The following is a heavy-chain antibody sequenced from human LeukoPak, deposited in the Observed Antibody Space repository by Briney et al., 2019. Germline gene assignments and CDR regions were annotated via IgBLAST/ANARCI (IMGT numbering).Heavy chain of an antibody. V-gene: IGHV1-3*01. J-gene: IGHJ4*02. Sequence: PAASVKVSCKASGYTFTDYTMHWLRQAPGQRLDWMGWINGGSGNTKYSPEFQGRVTITRDTSASTAYMELSSLRSEDTAVYYCASRPERYYDSSGYFNWGQGTLVTVSS. CDR1: GYTFTDYT. D-gene: IGHD3-22*01. CDR3: ASRPERYYDSSGYFN. CDR2: INGGSGNT.